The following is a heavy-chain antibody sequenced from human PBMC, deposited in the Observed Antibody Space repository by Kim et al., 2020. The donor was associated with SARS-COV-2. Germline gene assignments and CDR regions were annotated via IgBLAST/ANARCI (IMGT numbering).Heavy chain of an antibody. V-gene: IGHV3-11*01. D-gene: IGHD2-15*01. Sequence: GGSLRFSCAASGFTFSDHYMGWIRQAPGKGLEWVSYIGTRNNIYYTDSTRGRFIVSRDNAKNSLYLQIDSLRADDTAVYYCARVLRGRRLVDHWGHGTLV. CDR3: ARVLRGRRLVDH. CDR1: GFTFSDHY. CDR2: IGTRNNI. J-gene: IGHJ4*01.